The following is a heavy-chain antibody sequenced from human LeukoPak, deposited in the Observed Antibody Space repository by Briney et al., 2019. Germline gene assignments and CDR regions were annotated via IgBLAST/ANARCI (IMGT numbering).Heavy chain of an antibody. J-gene: IGHJ3*02. Sequence: PSETLSLTCTVSGGSISSGSYYWSWIRQPAGKGLEWIGRIYTSGSTNYNPSLKSRVTISVDTSKNQFSLKLSSVTAADTAVYYCATSLRYFDWLWSPTGGGAFDIWGQGTMVTVSS. CDR2: IYTSGST. D-gene: IGHD3-9*01. CDR3: ATSLRYFDWLWSPTGGGAFDI. V-gene: IGHV4-61*02. CDR1: GGSISSGSYY.